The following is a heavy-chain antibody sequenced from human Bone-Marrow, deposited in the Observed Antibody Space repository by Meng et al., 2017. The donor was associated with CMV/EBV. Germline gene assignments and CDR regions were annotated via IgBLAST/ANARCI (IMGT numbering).Heavy chain of an antibody. J-gene: IGHJ6*02. D-gene: IGHD2-15*01. CDR1: GYSFTSYW. CDR3: ARHLRGYCSGGRCDGGMDV. CDR2: IYPGGSDT. Sequence: KVSCKGSGYSFTSYWIGWVRQMPGKGLEWMGIIYPGGSDTRYSPSLQGQVTISADKSISTAYLQWSSLKASDTAMYYCARHLRGYCSGGRCDGGMDVWGQGTTVTVSS. V-gene: IGHV5-51*01.